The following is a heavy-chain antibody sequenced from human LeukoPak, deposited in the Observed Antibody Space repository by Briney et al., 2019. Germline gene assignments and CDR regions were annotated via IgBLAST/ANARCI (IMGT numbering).Heavy chain of an antibody. D-gene: IGHD2-2*01. Sequence: ASVKVSCKASGYTFTSYDINWVRQATGQGLEWMGWMNPNSGNTGYAQKFQGRVTMTRNTSISTACMELSSLRSEDTAVYYCARGLPVKYCSSTSCYFAGDWFDPWGQGTLVTVSS. V-gene: IGHV1-8*01. J-gene: IGHJ5*02. CDR2: MNPNSGNT. CDR3: ARGLPVKYCSSTSCYFAGDWFDP. CDR1: GYTFTSYD.